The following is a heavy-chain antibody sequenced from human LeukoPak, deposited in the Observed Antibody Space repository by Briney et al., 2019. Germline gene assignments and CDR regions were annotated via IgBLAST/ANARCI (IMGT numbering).Heavy chain of an antibody. CDR2: ILGGGSKA. Sequence: GGSLRLSCAASGFTFSTYGMQWVRRAPGKGLEWVAVILGGGSKAHYADSVRGRFTVSRDNSKNTLYLQMNSLRAEDTAVYYCARDSITGDNSLDYWGRGTLVTVSS. V-gene: IGHV3-33*05. CDR3: ARDSITGDNSLDY. CDR1: GFTFSTYG. D-gene: IGHD7-27*01. J-gene: IGHJ4*02.